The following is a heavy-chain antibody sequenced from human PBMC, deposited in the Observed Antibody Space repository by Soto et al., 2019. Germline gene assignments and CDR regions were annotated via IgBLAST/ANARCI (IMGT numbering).Heavy chain of an antibody. V-gene: IGHV3-30-3*01. Sequence: GGSLRLSCAASGFTFSSYAMHWVRQAPGKGLEWVAVISYDGSNKYYADSVKGRFTISRDNSKNTLYLQMNSLRAEDTAVYYCARERAGPLYYYDSSGYDAKDYWGQGTLVTVSS. D-gene: IGHD3-22*01. CDR1: GFTFSSYA. CDR3: ARERAGPLYYYDSSGYDAKDY. CDR2: ISYDGSNK. J-gene: IGHJ4*02.